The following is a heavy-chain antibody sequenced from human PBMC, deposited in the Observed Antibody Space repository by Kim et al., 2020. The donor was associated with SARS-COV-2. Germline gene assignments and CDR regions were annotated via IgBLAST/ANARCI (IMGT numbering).Heavy chain of an antibody. CDR3: ARSNYGDSLDY. J-gene: IGHJ4*02. V-gene: IGHV1-46*01. CDR2: T. Sequence: TSTAQKLQGRVTRTRDTSTSTVYMELSSLRSEDTAVYYCARSNYGDSLDYWGQGTLVTVSS. D-gene: IGHD4-17*01.